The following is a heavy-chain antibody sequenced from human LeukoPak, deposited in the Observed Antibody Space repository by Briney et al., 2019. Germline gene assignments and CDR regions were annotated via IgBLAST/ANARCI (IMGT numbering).Heavy chain of an antibody. V-gene: IGHV4-30-2*01. J-gene: IGHJ5*02. D-gene: IGHD7-27*01. CDR3: ARSTPGADECFDP. CDR2: IYHSGST. CDR1: GGSISSGGYY. Sequence: PSETLSLTCTVSGGSISSGGYYWSWIRPPPGKGLEWVGYIYHSGSTYYNPSLKSRVTISVDRSKNQFSLKLSSVNAADTAVYYCARSTPGADECFDPWGQGTLVTVSS.